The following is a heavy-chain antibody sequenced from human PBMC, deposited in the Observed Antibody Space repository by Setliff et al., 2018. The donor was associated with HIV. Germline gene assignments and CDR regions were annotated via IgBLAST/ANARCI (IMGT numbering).Heavy chain of an antibody. CDR2: FDHEDDET. D-gene: IGHD3-22*01. CDR1: VYTLTEVS. J-gene: IGHJ1*01. CDR3: ATIRAYYYDSSGQEYFQH. V-gene: IGHV1-24*01. Sequence: ASENVPRLLSVYTLTEVSIHWVRQAPGKGLEWMGGFDHEDDETVYAQKFQGRVTMTEDTSTDTAYMELSSLTSEDTAMYYCATIRAYYYDSSGQEYFQHWGHGSLVTVSS.